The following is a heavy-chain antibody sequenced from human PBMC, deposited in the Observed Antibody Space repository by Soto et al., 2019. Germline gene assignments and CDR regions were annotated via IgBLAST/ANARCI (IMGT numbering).Heavy chain of an antibody. CDR2: FDPEDGET. D-gene: IGHD4-17*01. V-gene: IGHV1-24*01. J-gene: IGHJ4*02. Sequence: ASVKVSCKASGYTFTSXPMHWVRQAPGKGLEWMGGFDPEDGETIYAQKFQGRVTMTEDTSTDTAYMELSSLRSEDTAVYYCAIYGGNSVYFDYWGQGTLVTVSS. CDR3: AIYGGNSVYFDY. CDR1: GYTFTSXP.